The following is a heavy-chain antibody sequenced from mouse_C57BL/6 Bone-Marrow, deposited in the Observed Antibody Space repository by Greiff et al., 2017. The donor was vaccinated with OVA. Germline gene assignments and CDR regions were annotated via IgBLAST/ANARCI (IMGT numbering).Heavy chain of an antibody. CDR1: EYEFPSHD. J-gene: IGHJ1*03. D-gene: IGHD4-1*01. CDR2: INSDGGST. Sequence: EVKLEESGGGLVQPGESLKLSCESNEYEFPSHDMSWVRKTPEKRLELVAAINSDGGSTYYPDTMERRFIISRDNTKKTLYLQMSSLRSEDTALYYCARHGTGTSSYWYFDVWGTGTTVTVSS. CDR3: ARHGTGTSSYWYFDV. V-gene: IGHV5-2*03.